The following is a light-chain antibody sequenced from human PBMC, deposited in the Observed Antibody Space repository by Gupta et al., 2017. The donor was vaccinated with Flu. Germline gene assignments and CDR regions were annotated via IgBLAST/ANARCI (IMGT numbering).Light chain of an antibody. CDR2: KDN. CDR3: GTWDSSLSGGV. Sequence: KVTISCSGSSSNIGNNYVSWYQQLPGTAPKLLIYKDNKRPSGIPDRFSGSKSGTSATLGITGLQTGDEADYYCGTWDSSLSGGVFGGGTKLTVL. CDR1: SSNIGNNY. J-gene: IGLJ3*02. V-gene: IGLV1-51*02.